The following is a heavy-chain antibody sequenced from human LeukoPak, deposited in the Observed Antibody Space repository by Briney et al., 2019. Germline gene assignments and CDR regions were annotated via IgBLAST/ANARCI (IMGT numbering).Heavy chain of an antibody. CDR2: IYFSGSA. CDR3: AREALTINPDAFDI. J-gene: IGHJ3*02. V-gene: IGHV4-31*03. D-gene: IGHD1-14*01. Sequence: PSQTLSLTCTVSGGSISSGGHSWSWIRQHPAKGLEWIGYIYFSGSAYYNPSLESRVTISKDTSKNQFSLKLSSVTAADTAVYYCAREALTINPDAFDIWGQGTMVTVSS. CDR1: GGSISSGGHS.